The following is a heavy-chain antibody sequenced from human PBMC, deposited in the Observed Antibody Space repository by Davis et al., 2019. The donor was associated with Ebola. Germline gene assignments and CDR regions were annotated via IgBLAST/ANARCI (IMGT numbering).Heavy chain of an antibody. CDR2: IYPGDSDT. J-gene: IGHJ6*03. V-gene: IGHV5-51*01. CDR1: GYNFTTYW. Sequence: GESLKISCETSGYNFTTYWIGWVRQMPGKGLEWMGIIYPGDSDTRYSPSFQGQVTISADKSISTAYLQWSSLKASDTAIYYCARQKSTYYYMDVWGKGTTVTVSS. CDR3: ARQKSTYYYMDV. D-gene: IGHD5/OR15-5a*01.